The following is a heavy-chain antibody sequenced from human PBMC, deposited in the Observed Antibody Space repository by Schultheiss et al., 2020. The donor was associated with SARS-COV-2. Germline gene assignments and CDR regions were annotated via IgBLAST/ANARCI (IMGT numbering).Heavy chain of an antibody. CDR1: GGSFSGYY. V-gene: IGHV4-34*01. D-gene: IGHD6-6*01. CDR2: INHSGST. Sequence: SETLSLTCAVYGGSFSGYYWSWIRQPPGKGLEWIGEINHSGSTNYNPSLKSRVTISVDTSKNQFSLKLSSVTAADTAVYYCARTEPTIAARLVDYWGQGTLVTVSS. J-gene: IGHJ4*02. CDR3: ARTEPTIAARLVDY.